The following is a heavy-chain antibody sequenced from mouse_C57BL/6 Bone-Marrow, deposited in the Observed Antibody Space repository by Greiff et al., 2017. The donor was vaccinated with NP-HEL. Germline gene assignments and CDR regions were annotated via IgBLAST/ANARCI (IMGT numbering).Heavy chain of an antibody. CDR3: ARGNGSSAMDY. V-gene: IGHV3-6*01. D-gene: IGHD1-1*01. J-gene: IGHJ4*01. Sequence: EVQRVESGPGLVKPSQSLSLTCSVTGYSITSGYYWNWIRQFPGNKLEWMGYISYDGSNNYNPSLKNRISITRDTSKNQFFLKLNSVTTEDTATYYCARGNGSSAMDYWGQGTSVTVSS. CDR1: GYSITSGYY. CDR2: ISYDGSN.